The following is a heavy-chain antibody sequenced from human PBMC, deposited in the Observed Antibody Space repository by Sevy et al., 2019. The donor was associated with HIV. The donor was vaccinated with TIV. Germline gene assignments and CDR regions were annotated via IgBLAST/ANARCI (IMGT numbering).Heavy chain of an antibody. Sequence: GGSLRLSCVASGFTFSDSWMTWVRQAPGKGLERIAFINEDGSRLGYVYSLRGRFTISRENTKNSLYLQMNSLRAEDTAVYFCARDRAYSALDYWVQGTLVTVSS. CDR1: GFTFSDSW. CDR2: INEDGSRL. CDR3: ARDRAYSALDY. D-gene: IGHD5-18*01. V-gene: IGHV3-7*01. J-gene: IGHJ4*02.